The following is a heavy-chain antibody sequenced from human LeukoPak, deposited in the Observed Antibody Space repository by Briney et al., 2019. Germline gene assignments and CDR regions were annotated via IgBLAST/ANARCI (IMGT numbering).Heavy chain of an antibody. J-gene: IGHJ6*03. V-gene: IGHV1-2*02. Sequence: ASVKVSCKASGYTFTGNHIHWVRQAPGQGLEWMGWIDPNSGGTNYAQKFQGRVTMTRDTSISTAYMGLSRLRSDDTAVYYCARDSGYDRPGYYYYYMDVWGKGTTVTVSS. CDR2: IDPNSGGT. CDR3: ARDSGYDRPGYYYYYMDV. CDR1: GYTFTGNH. D-gene: IGHD5-12*01.